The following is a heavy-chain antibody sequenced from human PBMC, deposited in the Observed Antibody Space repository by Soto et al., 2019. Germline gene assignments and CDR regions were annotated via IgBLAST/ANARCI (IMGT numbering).Heavy chain of an antibody. J-gene: IGHJ6*02. D-gene: IGHD3-3*01. CDR1: GFTFSDYY. V-gene: IGHV3-11*01. Sequence: GGSLRASCAASGFTFSDYYMSWIRQAPGKGLEWVSYISSSGSTIYYADSVKGRFTISRDNAKNSLYLQMNSLRAEDTAVYYCARDPSIFGVVKYYGMDVQGQVPTVTVS. CDR2: ISSSGSTI. CDR3: ARDPSIFGVVKYYGMDV.